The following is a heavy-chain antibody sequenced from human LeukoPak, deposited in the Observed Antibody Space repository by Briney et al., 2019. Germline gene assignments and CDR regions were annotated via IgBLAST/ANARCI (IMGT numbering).Heavy chain of an antibody. CDR3: ARSIRFDS. Sequence: PSETLSLTCTVSGGSISSYYWSWILQPPGEGLEWIGYIYLYNSVSTNYNPSLKSRVTISVDTSKNQFSLKLTSVTAADTAVYYCARSIRFDSWGQGSLVTVSA. V-gene: IGHV4-59*01. CDR2: IYLYNSVST. J-gene: IGHJ5*01. CDR1: GGSISSYY.